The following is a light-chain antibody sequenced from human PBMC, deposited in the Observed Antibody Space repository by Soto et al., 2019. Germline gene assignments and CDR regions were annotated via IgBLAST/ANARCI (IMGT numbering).Light chain of an antibody. CDR1: NIAIKS. CDR2: DDG. V-gene: IGLV3-21*02. CDR3: QVWDSSSDHRGV. J-gene: IGLJ3*02. Sequence: SYELTQAPSVSVAPGQTARITCGGNNIAIKSVHWYQQKPGQAPVLVVYDDGDRPSGIPERFSVSNSGNTATLTITRVEAGDEAAYHYQVWDSSSDHRGVFGGGTKVTVL.